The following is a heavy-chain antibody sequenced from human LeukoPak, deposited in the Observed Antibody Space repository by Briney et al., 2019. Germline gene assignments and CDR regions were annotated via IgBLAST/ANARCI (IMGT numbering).Heavy chain of an antibody. V-gene: IGHV3-21*01. CDR3: ARDGVYDFWSGYQTTFDY. D-gene: IGHD3-3*01. J-gene: IGHJ4*02. Sequence: PGGSLSLSCAASGFTFSSYSMNWVRQAPGKGLEWVSSISSSSSYIYYADSVKGRFTISRDNAKNSLYLQMNSLRAEDTAVYYCARDGVYDFWSGYQTTFDYWGQGTLVTVSS. CDR1: GFTFSSYS. CDR2: ISSSSSYI.